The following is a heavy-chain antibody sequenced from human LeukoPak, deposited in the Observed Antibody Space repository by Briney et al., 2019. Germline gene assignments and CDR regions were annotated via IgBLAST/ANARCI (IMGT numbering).Heavy chain of an antibody. D-gene: IGHD1-7*01. CDR2: INPSGGST. CDR3: ARVVGITGTTNY. Sequence: VASVKVSCKASGYTFTSYYMHWVRQAPGQGLEWMGIINPSGGSTSYAQKFQGRVTMTRDTSTSTVYMELSSLGSEDTAVYYCARVVGITGTTNYWGQGTLVTVSS. J-gene: IGHJ4*02. V-gene: IGHV1-46*01. CDR1: GYTFTSYY.